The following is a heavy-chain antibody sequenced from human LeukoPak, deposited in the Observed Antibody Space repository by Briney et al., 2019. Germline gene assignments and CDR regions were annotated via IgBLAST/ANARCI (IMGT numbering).Heavy chain of an antibody. J-gene: IGHJ3*02. D-gene: IGHD3-10*01. CDR1: GFTVSSKY. Sequence: PGGSLRLSCAASGFTVSSKYMSWVRQAPGKGLEWVSVIYSGGNTYYADSVKGRFTISRDNSKNTLYLQMNSLRAEDTAVYYCARGMVRGVSAFDIWGQGTMVTVSS. CDR3: ARGMVRGVSAFDI. V-gene: IGHV3-66*01. CDR2: IYSGGNT.